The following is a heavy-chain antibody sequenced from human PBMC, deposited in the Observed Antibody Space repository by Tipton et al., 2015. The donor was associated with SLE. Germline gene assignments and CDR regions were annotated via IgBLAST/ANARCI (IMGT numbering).Heavy chain of an antibody. Sequence: SLRLSCAASGFTFDDYAMHWVRQAPGKGLEWVSGISWNSGSIGYADSVKGRFTISRDNAKNSLYLQMNSLRAEDTALYYCAKGRDGYNYYYYYGMDVWGQGTTVTVSS. J-gene: IGHJ6*02. CDR2: ISWNSGSI. D-gene: IGHD5-24*01. CDR1: GFTFDDYA. CDR3: AKGRDGYNYYYYYGMDV. V-gene: IGHV3-9*01.